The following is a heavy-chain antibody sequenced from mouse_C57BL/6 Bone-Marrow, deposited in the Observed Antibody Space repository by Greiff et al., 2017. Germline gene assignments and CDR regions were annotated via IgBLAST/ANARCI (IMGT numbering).Heavy chain of an antibody. J-gene: IGHJ2*01. V-gene: IGHV3-6*01. CDR3: AREGRGNYFDY. CDR1: RYSITSGYY. CDR2: ISYDGSN. Sequence: VQLQQSGPGLVKPSQSLSLTCSVTRYSITSGYYWNLIRQFPGNKLEWMGYISYDGSNNYNPSLKNRISITRDTSKNQFFLKLNSVTTEDTATYYCAREGRGNYFDYWGQGTTLTVSS.